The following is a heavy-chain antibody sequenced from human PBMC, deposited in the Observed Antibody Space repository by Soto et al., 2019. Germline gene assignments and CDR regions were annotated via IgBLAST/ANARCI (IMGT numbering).Heavy chain of an antibody. D-gene: IGHD2-15*01. CDR3: ARVKGGNPSVMDV. CDR2: TRNKANYYTT. CDR1: GFTFSDHY. V-gene: IGHV3-72*01. J-gene: IGHJ6*02. Sequence: EVQLVESGGGLVQPGGSLRLSCAASGFTFSDHYMDWVRQAPGKGLEWVGRTRNKANYYTTENAASVKGRFTISRDDSKHSRYLQMNSLKTEDTAVYYCARVKGGNPSVMDVWGQGTTVTVSS.